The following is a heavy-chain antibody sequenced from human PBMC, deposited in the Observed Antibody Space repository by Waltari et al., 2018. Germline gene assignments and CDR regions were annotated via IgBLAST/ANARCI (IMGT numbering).Heavy chain of an antibody. D-gene: IGHD3-16*01. CDR2: IYPVGST. CDR3: ARSLGGDAFDL. Sequence: EGLLEESGGGSVQPGGALGLSWAAYGFRGSIYYMYWVRQAPGQGLAWVSIIYPVGSTYYADSVRCRCPISRHNSQNTLSLEMNSLTSDDTGIYYCARSLGGDAFDLWGQGTMVAVSS. V-gene: IGHV3-53*04. CDR1: GFRGSIYY. J-gene: IGHJ3*01.